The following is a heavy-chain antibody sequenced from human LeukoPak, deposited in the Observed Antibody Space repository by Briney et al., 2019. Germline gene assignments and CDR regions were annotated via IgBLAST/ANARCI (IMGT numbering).Heavy chain of an antibody. CDR3: ARGGITDYGDYSSFDY. D-gene: IGHD4-17*01. V-gene: IGHV3-66*01. Sequence: GGSLRLSCVASGFTVSNYYMSWVRQAPGKGLEWVSVISTGGGTSYTDSVKGRFTFSRDNSKNTLFHQMNSLRAEDTAVYYCARGGITDYGDYSSFDYWGQGTLLTVSS. J-gene: IGHJ4*02. CDR2: ISTGGGT. CDR1: GFTVSNYY.